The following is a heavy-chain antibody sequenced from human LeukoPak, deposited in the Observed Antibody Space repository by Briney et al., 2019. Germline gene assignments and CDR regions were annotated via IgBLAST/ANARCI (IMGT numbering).Heavy chain of an antibody. D-gene: IGHD1-26*01. CDR3: ARDRGGSYPNWFDP. CDR2: ISSSGSYI. J-gene: IGHJ5*02. CDR1: GFTFSSYS. V-gene: IGHV3-21*01. Sequence: GGSLRLSGAASGFTFSSYSMNWVRQAPGKGLEWVSSISSSGSYIYYADSVKGRFTISRDNAKNSLYLQMNSLRAEDTAVYYCARDRGGSYPNWFDPWGQGTLVTVSS.